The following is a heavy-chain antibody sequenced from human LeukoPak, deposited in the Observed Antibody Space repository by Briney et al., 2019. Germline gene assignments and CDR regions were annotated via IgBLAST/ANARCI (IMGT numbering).Heavy chain of an antibody. CDR1: GFTFTSYS. CDR2: ISSSSRSI. J-gene: IGHJ4*02. Sequence: GGSVTLSCAVSGFTFTSYSMNLFRQAPGKGLEWVSYISSSSRSIYYADSVKGRFTISRDNDNNSLSLQMNSLRDEDTAVYYCVLGSPFDYWGQGTLVTVSS. CDR3: VLGSPFDY. V-gene: IGHV3-48*02. D-gene: IGHD3-10*01.